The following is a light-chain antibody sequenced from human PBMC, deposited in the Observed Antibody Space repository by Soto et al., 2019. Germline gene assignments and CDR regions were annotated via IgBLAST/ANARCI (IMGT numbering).Light chain of an antibody. CDR1: SSDVGGYNY. CDR2: DVS. V-gene: IGLV2-14*01. Sequence: QSALTQPASVSGSPGQSITISCTGTSSDVGGYNYVSWYQQHTGKAPKIMIYDVSNRPSGVSNRFSGSKSGNTASLTISGVQAEDEADYYCSSYTSSSTLLDVFGTGTKLTVL. J-gene: IGLJ1*01. CDR3: SSYTSSSTLLDV.